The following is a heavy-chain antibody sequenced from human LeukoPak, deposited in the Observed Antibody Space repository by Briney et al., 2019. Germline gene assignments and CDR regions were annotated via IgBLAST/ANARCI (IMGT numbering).Heavy chain of an antibody. CDR2: IKEHGGEK. CDR3: AKDLSLAVPTSPDAFDF. D-gene: IGHD6-19*01. J-gene: IGHJ3*01. Sequence: PGGSLRLSCVASGFTFSNYWMTWVRQAPEKGLEWVANIKEHGGEKYYVDSVKGRFTISRDNAKNSLYLQMNSLRAEDTAVYYCAKDLSLAVPTSPDAFDFWGQGTMVTVSS. CDR1: GFTFSNYW. V-gene: IGHV3-7*03.